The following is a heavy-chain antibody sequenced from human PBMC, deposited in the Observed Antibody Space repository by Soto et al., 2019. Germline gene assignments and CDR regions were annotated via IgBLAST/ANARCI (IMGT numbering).Heavy chain of an antibody. V-gene: IGHV3-23*01. CDR3: ARGGSWSYYDY. D-gene: IGHD3-3*01. CDR1: GFTFSSYA. J-gene: IGHJ4*02. CDR2: ISGSGGST. Sequence: EVQLLESGGGLVQPGGSLRLSCAASGFTFSSYAMRWVRQAQGKGLEWVSAISGSGGSTYYADSVKGRFTISRDNSKNTLYLQMNSRRAEDTAVYYCARGGSWSYYDYWCQGTLVTVSS.